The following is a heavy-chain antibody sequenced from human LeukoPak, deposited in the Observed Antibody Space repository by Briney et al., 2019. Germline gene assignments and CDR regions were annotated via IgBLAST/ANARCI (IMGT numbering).Heavy chain of an antibody. Sequence: ASVEVLCKASGGTFSSYAISWVRQAPGQGLGWMGGIIPFFGTANFAQKFQGTVTITAGESTSTAYMDLSSLRSEDTAVYYCARVPCMVRGVIPACWRGPAPTNGMDVWGKGTTVTVSS. J-gene: IGHJ6*04. V-gene: IGHV1-69*13. CDR3: ARVPCMVRGVIPACWRGPAPTNGMDV. CDR1: GGTFSSYA. D-gene: IGHD3-10*01. CDR2: IIPFFGTA.